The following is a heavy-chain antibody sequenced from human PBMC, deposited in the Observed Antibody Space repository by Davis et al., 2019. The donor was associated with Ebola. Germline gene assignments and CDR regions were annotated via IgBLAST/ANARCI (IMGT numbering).Heavy chain of an antibody. CDR2: FYYAGTT. V-gene: IGHV4-38-2*02. Sequence: MPGGSLRLSCSVSGYSISSGYYWGWIRQPPGKGLEWIGTFYYAGTTFYNPSLKSRITVSVDPSKNQFSLKLNSATAADTAVYYCASLRQTYDSSGYSQPFDYWGQGSLVTVSS. CDR3: ASLRQTYDSSGYSQPFDY. CDR1: GYSISSGYY. J-gene: IGHJ4*02. D-gene: IGHD3-22*01.